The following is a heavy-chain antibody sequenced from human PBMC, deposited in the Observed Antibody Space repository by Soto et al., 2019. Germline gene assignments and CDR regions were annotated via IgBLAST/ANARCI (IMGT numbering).Heavy chain of an antibody. CDR3: ARGHSTDCSNGVCSFFYNHEMDV. V-gene: IGHV1-2*04. Sequence: QVQLVQSGAEVKKPGASVKVSCKASGYSFSDYHIHWVRQAPGQGLEWLGRINPKSGGTSSAQKFQGWVTMTRDTSISTAYMELTRLRSDDTAVYFCARGHSTDCSNGVCSFFYNHEMDVWGQGTTVTVSS. CDR1: GYSFSDYH. D-gene: IGHD2-8*01. J-gene: IGHJ6*02. CDR2: INPKSGGT.